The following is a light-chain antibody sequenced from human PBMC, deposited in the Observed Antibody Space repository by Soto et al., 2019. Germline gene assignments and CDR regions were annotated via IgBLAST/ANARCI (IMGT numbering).Light chain of an antibody. Sequence: NFMLTQPHSVSESPGKTVTISCTRSSGSIASNYVQWYQQRPGSAPSTVIYDTYQRPSGVPDRFSGSIDSSSNSASLTISGLQTEDGADYYCHSYYNKNHVFGTGTKVTVL. J-gene: IGLJ1*01. CDR3: HSYYNKNHV. CDR2: DTY. CDR1: SGSIASNY. V-gene: IGLV6-57*04.